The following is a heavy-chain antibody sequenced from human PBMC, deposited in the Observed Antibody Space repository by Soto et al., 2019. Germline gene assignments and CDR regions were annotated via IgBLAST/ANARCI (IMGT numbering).Heavy chain of an antibody. V-gene: IGHV5-10-1*01. CDR3: ARGTLIDPYYYGSGSYYRQGFDY. CDR1: GYSFTSYW. Sequence: GASLKISCKGSGYSFTSYWISWVRQMPGKGLEWMGRIDPSDSYTNYSPSFQGHVTISADKSISTAYLQWSSLKASDTAMYYCARGTLIDPYYYGSGSYYRQGFDYWGQGTLVTVSS. CDR2: IDPSDSYT. D-gene: IGHD3-10*01. J-gene: IGHJ4*02.